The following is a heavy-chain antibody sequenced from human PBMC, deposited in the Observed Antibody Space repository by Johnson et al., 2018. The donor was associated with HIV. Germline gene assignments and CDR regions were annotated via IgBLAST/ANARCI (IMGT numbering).Heavy chain of an antibody. CDR1: GFTFDDYA. V-gene: IGHV3-9*01. CDR2: ISWNSGSI. CDR3: AKDWVYYSTPHAFDI. J-gene: IGHJ3*02. Sequence: EVQLVESGGGLVQPGRSLRLSCAASGFTFDDYAMHWVRQAPGKGLEWVSGISWNSGSIGYADSVKGRFTISRDNAKNTLYLQMNSLRAEDTAVYYCAKDWVYYSTPHAFDIWGQGTMLTVSS. D-gene: IGHD3-10*01.